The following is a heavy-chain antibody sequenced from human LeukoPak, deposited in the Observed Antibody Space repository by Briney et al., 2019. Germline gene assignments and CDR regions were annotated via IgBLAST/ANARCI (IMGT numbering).Heavy chain of an antibody. J-gene: IGHJ5*02. CDR1: GGSISSYY. CDR3: ARDFNRDSSSWYQAWFDP. CDR2: IYYSGST. Sequence: SETLSLTRTVSGGSISSYYWSWIRQPPGKGLEWIGYIYYSGSTNYNPSLKSRVTISVDTSKNQFSLKLSSVTAADTAVYYCARDFNRDSSSWYQAWFDPWGQGTLVTVSP. D-gene: IGHD6-13*01. V-gene: IGHV4-59*01.